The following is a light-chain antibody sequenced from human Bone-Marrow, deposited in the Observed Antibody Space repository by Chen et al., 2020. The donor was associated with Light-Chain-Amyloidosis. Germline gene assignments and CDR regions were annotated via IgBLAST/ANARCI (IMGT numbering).Light chain of an antibody. CDR1: QSVSGSY. CDR3: QQYGNSPQP. V-gene: IGKV3-20*01. J-gene: IGKJ1*01. Sequence: EIVLTQSPGTLSLSPGERATLSCRASQSVSGSYLAWYQQKPGQAPVLLIYGAYNRANGIPDRFRGSGFGTDFTLIIRRLEPEDFAVYYCQQYGNSPQPFVQGTKVEIK. CDR2: GAY.